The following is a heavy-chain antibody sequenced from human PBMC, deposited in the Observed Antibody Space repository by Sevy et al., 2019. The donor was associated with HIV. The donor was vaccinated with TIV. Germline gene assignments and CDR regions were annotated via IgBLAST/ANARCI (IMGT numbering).Heavy chain of an antibody. D-gene: IGHD3-3*01. V-gene: IGHV4-4*07. CDR2: LYTSGST. J-gene: IGHJ4*02. CDR3: ARESGFLEWLFDY. Sequence: SETLSLTCTVSGGSISSYYWSWIRRPAEKGLEWIGRLYTSGSTNDNPSLKSRVTMSVDTSKNQFSLKLSSVTAADTAVYYSARESGFLEWLFDYWGQGTLVTVSS. CDR1: GGSISSYY.